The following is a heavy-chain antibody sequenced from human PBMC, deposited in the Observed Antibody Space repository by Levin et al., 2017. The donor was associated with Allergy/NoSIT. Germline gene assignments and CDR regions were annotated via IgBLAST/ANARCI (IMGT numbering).Heavy chain of an antibody. D-gene: IGHD4-11*01. CDR1: GFTFDDYA. V-gene: IGHV3-9*01. CDR2: ISWNSGSI. Sequence: TGGSLRLSCAASGFTFDDYAMHWVRQAPGKGLEWVSGISWNSGSIGYADSVKGRFTISRDNAKNSLYLQMNSLRAEDTALYYCAKLERYSNYGAIDYWGQGTLVTVSS. CDR3: AKLERYSNYGAIDY. J-gene: IGHJ4*02.